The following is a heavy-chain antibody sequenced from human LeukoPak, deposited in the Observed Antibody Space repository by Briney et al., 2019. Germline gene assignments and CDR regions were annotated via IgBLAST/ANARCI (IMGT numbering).Heavy chain of an antibody. J-gene: IGHJ6*02. D-gene: IGHD3-22*01. V-gene: IGHV1-46*01. CDR3: ATMIVTGYYYGMDV. Sequence: GASVKVSCKASGYTFTSYYMHWVRQAPGQGLEWMGIISPSGGSTSYAQKFQGRVTMTRDTSTCTVYMELSSLRSEDTAVYYCATMIVTGYYYGMDVWGQGTTVTVSS. CDR2: ISPSGGST. CDR1: GYTFTSYY.